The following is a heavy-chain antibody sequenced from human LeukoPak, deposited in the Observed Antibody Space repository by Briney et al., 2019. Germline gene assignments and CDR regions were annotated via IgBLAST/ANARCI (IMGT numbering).Heavy chain of an antibody. CDR2: IYYSGST. Sequence: SETLSLTCTVSGGSISSYYWSWTRQPPGKGLEWIGYIYYSGSTNYNPSLKSRVTISVDTSKNQFSLKLSSVTAADTAVYYCARHGEDGSGSYYKRWFDSWGQGTLVTVSS. CDR1: GGSISSYY. V-gene: IGHV4-59*08. J-gene: IGHJ5*01. CDR3: ARHGEDGSGSYYKRWFDS. D-gene: IGHD3-10*01.